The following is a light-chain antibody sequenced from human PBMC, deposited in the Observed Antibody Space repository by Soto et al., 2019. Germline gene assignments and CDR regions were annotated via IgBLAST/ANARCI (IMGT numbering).Light chain of an antibody. J-gene: IGLJ7*01. CDR1: SSDVGGYKY. V-gene: IGLV2-14*01. CDR2: EVS. CDR3: SSYTSSSTLV. Sequence: QSALTQPASVSGSPGQSITISCTGTSSDVGGYKYVSWYQHQSGKAPKLMIYEVSNRPSGVSNRFSGSKSGNTASLTISGLQAEDEADYYCSSYTSSSTLVFGGGTKVTVL.